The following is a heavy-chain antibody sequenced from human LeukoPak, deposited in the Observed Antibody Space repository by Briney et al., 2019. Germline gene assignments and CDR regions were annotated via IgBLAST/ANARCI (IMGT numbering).Heavy chain of an antibody. J-gene: IGHJ4*01. D-gene: IGHD1-14*01. CDR1: RYTFTSYS. V-gene: IGHV1-18*01. Sequence: ASVKVSSKASRYTFTSYSISWVRQAPRQGLEWMGWISVYNGNTNYAQKPQSRVTMTTDTSTSTAYMELRSLRADETAVYYCARGSRYIDCWGQGTLVTVSS. CDR2: ISVYNGNT. CDR3: ARGSRYIDC.